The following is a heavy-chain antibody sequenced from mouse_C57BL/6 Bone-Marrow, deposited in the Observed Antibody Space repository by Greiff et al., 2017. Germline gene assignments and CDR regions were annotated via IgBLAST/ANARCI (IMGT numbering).Heavy chain of an antibody. CDR2: IYPRDGST. Sequence: VKLMESGPELVKPGASVKLSCKASGYTFTSYDINWVKPRPGQGLEWIGWIYPRDGSTKYNEKFKGKATLTVDTSSSTSYMELHSLTSEDSAVYFCARGGTVALDYWGQGTTLTVSS. D-gene: IGHD1-1*01. V-gene: IGHV1-85*01. CDR1: GYTFTSYD. J-gene: IGHJ2*01. CDR3: ARGGTVALDY.